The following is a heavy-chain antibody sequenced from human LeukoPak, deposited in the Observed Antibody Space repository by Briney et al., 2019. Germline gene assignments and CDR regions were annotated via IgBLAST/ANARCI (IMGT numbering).Heavy chain of an antibody. CDR2: IYPGDSDT. V-gene: IGHV5-51*01. CDR3: ANLIAARGP. J-gene: IGHJ5*02. Sequence: GESLKISCKGSGFTFTDYWIGWVRQMPGKGLEWMGIIYPGDSDTRYSPSFLGQVTISVDKSINTAYLQWSSLKASDTAMYYCANLIAARGPWGQGTLVTVSS. D-gene: IGHD6-13*01. CDR1: GFTFTDYW.